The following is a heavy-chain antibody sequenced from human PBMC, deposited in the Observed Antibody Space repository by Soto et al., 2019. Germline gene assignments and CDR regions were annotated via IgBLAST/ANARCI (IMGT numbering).Heavy chain of an antibody. CDR2: ISYDGSNK. D-gene: IGHD2-15*01. V-gene: IGHV3-30*03. Sequence: GGSLRLSCAASGFTFSGYGMHWVHQAPGKGLEWVAVISYDGSNKYYADSVKGRFTISRDNSKNTLYLQMNSLRAEDTAVYYCARGVVIAANKELRADYWGRGTLVTVSS. CDR3: ARGVVIAANKELRADY. J-gene: IGHJ4*02. CDR1: GFTFSGYG.